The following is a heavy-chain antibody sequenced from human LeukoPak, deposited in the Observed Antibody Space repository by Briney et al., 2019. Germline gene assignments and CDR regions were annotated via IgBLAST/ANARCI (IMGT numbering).Heavy chain of an antibody. D-gene: IGHD6-13*01. V-gene: IGHV3-23*01. CDR3: AKDYSSNWYNWFDP. J-gene: IGHJ5*02. CDR1: GFTFSSFA. Sequence: GGSLRLSCAASGFTFSSFAMSWVRQAPGKGLEWVSAISTSVGSTYYADSVKGRFTISRDNSKNTLYLQMNSLRAEDTAVYYCAKDYSSNWYNWFDPWAREPWSPSPQ. CDR2: ISTSVGST.